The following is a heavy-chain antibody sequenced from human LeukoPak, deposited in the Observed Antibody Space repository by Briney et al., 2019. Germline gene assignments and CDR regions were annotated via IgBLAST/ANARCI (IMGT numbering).Heavy chain of an antibody. CDR1: GFTVSSNY. CDR2: IYSGGST. Sequence: GGSLRLSCAASGFTVSSNYMSWVRQAPGKGLEWVSVIYSGGSTYYADSVKGRFTIPRDNSKNTLYLQMNSLRAEDTAVYYCARDLAAAATEGAFDIWGQGTMVTVSS. J-gene: IGHJ3*02. V-gene: IGHV3-53*05. D-gene: IGHD6-13*01. CDR3: ARDLAAAATEGAFDI.